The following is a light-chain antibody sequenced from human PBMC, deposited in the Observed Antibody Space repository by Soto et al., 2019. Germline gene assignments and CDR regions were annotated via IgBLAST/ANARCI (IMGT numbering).Light chain of an antibody. V-gene: IGKV3-15*01. CDR2: GAT. CDR1: QSVSAN. J-gene: IGKJ3*01. CDR3: QQYDNGTT. Sequence: EILLTQSPATLSVSPGETATLSCSASQSVSANLAWYQLKPGQAPRLLIYGATTSAAGFPGKFSGSGSGTEFTLTITGLKSEDSEVYYRQQYDNGTTFAPETKVDIK.